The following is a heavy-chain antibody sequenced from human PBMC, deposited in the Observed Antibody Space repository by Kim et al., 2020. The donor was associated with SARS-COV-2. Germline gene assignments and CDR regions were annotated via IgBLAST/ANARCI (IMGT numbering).Heavy chain of an antibody. CDR3: ARELESSSYIFDY. V-gene: IGHV1-69*01. J-gene: IGHJ4*02. D-gene: IGHD6-13*01. Sequence: YAQKFQGRVTITADESTSTAYMELSSLRSEDTAVYYCARELESSSYIFDYWGQGTLVTVSS.